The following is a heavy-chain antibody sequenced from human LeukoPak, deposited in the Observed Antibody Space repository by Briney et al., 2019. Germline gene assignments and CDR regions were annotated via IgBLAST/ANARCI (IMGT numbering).Heavy chain of an antibody. CDR1: GFTFSSYS. V-gene: IGHV3-48*01. Sequence: GGSLRLSCAASGFTFSSYSMNWVRQAPGKGLEWVSYISSSSSTIYYADSVKGRFTISRDNAKNSLYLQMNSLRAEDTAVYYCARDRGAGYLYYFDYWGQGTLVTVSS. D-gene: IGHD5-12*01. CDR3: ARDRGAGYLYYFDY. J-gene: IGHJ4*02. CDR2: ISSSSSTI.